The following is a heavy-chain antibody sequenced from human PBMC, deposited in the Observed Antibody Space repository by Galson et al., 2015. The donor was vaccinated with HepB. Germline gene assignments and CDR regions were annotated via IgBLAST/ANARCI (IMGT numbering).Heavy chain of an antibody. CDR1: GFTFSNAW. Sequence: SLRLSCAASGFTFSNAWMYWVRQAPGKGLEWVGRIESITEGGTTDYAAPVKDRVTISRDDSKNTLYLQINSLKTEDTAVYYCTTVLGEWLLGAFDIWGQGTTVTVSS. J-gene: IGHJ3*02. V-gene: IGHV3-15*04. CDR2: IESITEGGTT. CDR3: TTVLGEWLLGAFDI. D-gene: IGHD5-18*01.